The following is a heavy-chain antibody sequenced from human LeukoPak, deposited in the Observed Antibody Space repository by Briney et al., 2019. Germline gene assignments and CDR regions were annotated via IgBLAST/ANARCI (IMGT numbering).Heavy chain of an antibody. J-gene: IGHJ4*02. D-gene: IGHD4-17*01. V-gene: IGHV3-9*01. Sequence: PGGSLRLSCAVSGFTFDDYAMHWVRQAPGKGLEWVSGISWNSGSIGYADSVKGRFTISRDNAKNSLYLQMNSLRAEDTALYYCAKDSYGDYSYYFDYWGQGTLVTVSS. CDR3: AKDSYGDYSYYFDY. CDR1: GFTFDDYA. CDR2: ISWNSGSI.